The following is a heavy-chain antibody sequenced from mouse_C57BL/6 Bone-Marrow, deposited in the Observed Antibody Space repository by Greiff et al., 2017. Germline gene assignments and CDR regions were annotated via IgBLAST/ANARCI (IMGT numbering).Heavy chain of an antibody. CDR2: ISGGGGNT. CDR1: GFTFRDSY. CDR3: AVPGTGYYYAMDY. D-gene: IGHD4-1*01. V-gene: IGHV5-9*01. J-gene: IGHJ4*01. Sequence: DVMLVESGGGLVQPGGALKLSCAASGFTFRDSYMYWVRQTPETRLEWVATISGGGGNTYYPDSVKGRFTISRDNAKNTLYRQMSSLRSEDTALYYCAVPGTGYYYAMDYWGPGTSVTASS.